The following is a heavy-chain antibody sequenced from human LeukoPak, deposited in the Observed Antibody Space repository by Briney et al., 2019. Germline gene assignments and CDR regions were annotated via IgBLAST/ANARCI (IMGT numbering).Heavy chain of an antibody. D-gene: IGHD3-9*01. CDR3: AKTARYFDWSSYFGIDAFDI. Sequence: GGSLRLSCAASGFTFSSNAMSWVRQAPGKGLEWVSAISGSGGSTYYADSVKGRFTISRDNSKNTLYLQMNSLRAEDTAVYYCAKTARYFDWSSYFGIDAFDIWGQGTMVTVSS. CDR1: GFTFSSNA. CDR2: ISGSGGST. J-gene: IGHJ3*02. V-gene: IGHV3-23*01.